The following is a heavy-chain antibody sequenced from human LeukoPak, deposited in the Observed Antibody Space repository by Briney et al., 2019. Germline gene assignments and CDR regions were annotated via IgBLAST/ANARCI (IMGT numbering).Heavy chain of an antibody. J-gene: IGHJ6*02. CDR2: MNPNNGDT. V-gene: IGHV1-8*01. CDR3: ASSRNPYCSSTSCRPYYYYYYGMDV. Sequence: ASVKVSCKASGYTFTSNHINWVRQATGQGPEWMAWMNPNNGDTGCAQKFQGRVTMTRDSSISTAYLELTSLRSEDTAVYYCASSRNPYCSSTSCRPYYYYYYGMDVWGQGTTVTVSS. D-gene: IGHD2-2*01. CDR1: GYTFTSNH.